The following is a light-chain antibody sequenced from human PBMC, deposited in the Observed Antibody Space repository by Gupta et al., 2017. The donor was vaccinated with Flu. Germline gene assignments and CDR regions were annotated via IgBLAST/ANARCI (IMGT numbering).Light chain of an antibody. CDR1: SSDIGSYSY. CDR2: LAF. Sequence: TVSCTGTSSDIGSYSYVSCYHHHPAQAANLLIFLAFSRPSGVSDRCSGSASGNTAALTISGLHAEDEADYYCSSYSSSSAILYVFGPGTKVTVL. CDR3: SSYSSSSAILYV. V-gene: IGLV2-14*01. J-gene: IGLJ1*01.